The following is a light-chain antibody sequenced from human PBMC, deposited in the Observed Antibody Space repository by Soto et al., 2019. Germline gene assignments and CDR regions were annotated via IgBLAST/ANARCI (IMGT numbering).Light chain of an antibody. CDR1: QSVTSNY. Sequence: EVVMTQSPATLSVSPGERATLSCRASQSVTSNYLAWYQQKPGQAPRLLIYGVSSRSTGVPDRFSGSGSGTEFTLTISRLEPEDFAVYYCQQYNDWHLTFGQGTKVDIK. CDR2: GVS. CDR3: QQYNDWHLT. V-gene: IGKV3D-20*02. J-gene: IGKJ1*01.